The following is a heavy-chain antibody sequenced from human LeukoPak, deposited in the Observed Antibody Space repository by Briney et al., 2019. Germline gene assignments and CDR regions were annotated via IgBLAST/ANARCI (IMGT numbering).Heavy chain of an antibody. D-gene: IGHD5-12*01. CDR2: ISGGSGST. Sequence: PGGSLRLSCAASGFTFSSYAMSWVRQAPGKGLAWVSTISGGSGSTYCADSVKGRFTISRDNSKNTLYLQMNSLRDEDTAVYYRAKAVAPDVDIAAMDYWGQGTLVTVSS. CDR3: AKAVAPDVDIAAMDY. CDR1: GFTFSSYA. J-gene: IGHJ4*02. V-gene: IGHV3-23*01.